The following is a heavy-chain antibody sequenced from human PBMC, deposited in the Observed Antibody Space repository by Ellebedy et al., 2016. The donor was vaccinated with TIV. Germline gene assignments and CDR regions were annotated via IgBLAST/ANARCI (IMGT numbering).Heavy chain of an antibody. J-gene: IGHJ4*02. Sequence: SVKVSCXASGGTFSSYAISWVRQAPGQGLEWMGGIIPIFGTANYAQKLQGRVTITADESTSTAYMELSSLRSEDTAVYYCARDLDSSGYYYVGGRLGYWGQGTLVTVSS. CDR2: IIPIFGTA. CDR3: ARDLDSSGYYYVGGRLGY. CDR1: GGTFSSYA. D-gene: IGHD3-22*01. V-gene: IGHV1-69*13.